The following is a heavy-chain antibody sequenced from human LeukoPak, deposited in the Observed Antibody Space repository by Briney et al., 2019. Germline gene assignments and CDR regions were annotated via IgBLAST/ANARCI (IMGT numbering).Heavy chain of an antibody. Sequence: SETLSLTCAVSGGSLSGYYWSWIRQPPGKGLEWIGEINHSGSTNYNPSLKSRVTISVDTSKNQFSLKLSSVTAADTAVYYCARVCHFRGVNNCGQGTLVTVSS. D-gene: IGHD3-10*01. V-gene: IGHV4-34*01. CDR2: INHSGST. CDR1: GGSLSGYY. J-gene: IGHJ4*02. CDR3: ARVCHFRGVNN.